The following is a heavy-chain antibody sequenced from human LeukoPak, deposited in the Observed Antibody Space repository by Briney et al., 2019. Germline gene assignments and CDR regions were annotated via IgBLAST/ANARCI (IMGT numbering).Heavy chain of an antibody. CDR2: ISYDGSNK. CDR1: GFTFSSHA. V-gene: IGHV3-30-3*01. D-gene: IGHD5-18*01. CDR3: ASRGYSYNDY. Sequence: GGSLRLSCAASGFTFSSHAMSWVRQAPGKGLEWVAVISYDGSNKYYADSVKGRFTISRDNSKNTLYLQMNSLRAEDTAVYYCASRGYSYNDYWGQGTLVTVSS. J-gene: IGHJ4*02.